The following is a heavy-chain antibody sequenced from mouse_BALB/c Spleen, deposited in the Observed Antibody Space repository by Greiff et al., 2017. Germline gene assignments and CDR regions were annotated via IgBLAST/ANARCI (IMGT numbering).Heavy chain of an antibody. J-gene: IGHJ3*01. CDR1: GFNIRDSD. Sequence: VQLQQSGAGLVKPGASLKLSCTASGFNIRDSDMHWVRQRPEQGLEWIGRIDPANGNTKYAPKFQGQATITADKSYNTAYLQLSSLTSEDTAVYYCARDYRYLSWFAYWGQGTLVTVSA. D-gene: IGHD2-14*01. CDR3: ARDYRYLSWFAY. CDR2: IDPANGNT. V-gene: IGHV14-3*02.